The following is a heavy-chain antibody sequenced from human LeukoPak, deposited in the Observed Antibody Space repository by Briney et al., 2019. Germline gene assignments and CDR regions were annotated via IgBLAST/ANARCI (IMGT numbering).Heavy chain of an antibody. D-gene: IGHD6-25*01. CDR1: GFTFSSYW. CDR3: ARFAAGGSYYYYMDV. V-gene: IGHV3-7*01. J-gene: IGHJ6*03. Sequence: PGGSLRLSCAASGFTFSSYWMSWVRQAPGKGLEWVANIKQDGSEKYYVDSVKGRFTISRDNAKNSLYLQMNSLRADDTAVYYCARFAAGGSYYYYMDVWGKGTTVTASS. CDR2: IKQDGSEK.